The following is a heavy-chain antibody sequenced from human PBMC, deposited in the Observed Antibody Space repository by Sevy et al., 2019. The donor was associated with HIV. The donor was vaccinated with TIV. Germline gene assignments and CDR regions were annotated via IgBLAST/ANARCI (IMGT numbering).Heavy chain of an antibody. CDR2: IKQDGSEK. V-gene: IGHV3-7*03. CDR1: GFTFSSYW. Sequence: GGSLRLSCAASGFTFSSYWMSWVRQAPGKGLEWVANIKQDGSEKYYVDSVKGRFTISRDNAKNSLYLQMNSLRAEDKAVYYCARVEISYYYDSSGMGFDYWGQGTLVTVSS. J-gene: IGHJ4*02. D-gene: IGHD3-22*01. CDR3: ARVEISYYYDSSGMGFDY.